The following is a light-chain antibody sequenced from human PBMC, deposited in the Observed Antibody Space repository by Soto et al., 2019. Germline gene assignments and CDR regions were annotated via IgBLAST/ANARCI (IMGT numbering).Light chain of an antibody. Sequence: EIVLTQSPATLSLSPGERATLSFRARQSVSSYLAWYQQQAGQAPRLLIYEASNTATGVLVRFSVSGSGTDLPLHIRRLELEASAVYYCQQLSSWIHFGQGIRLEI. V-gene: IGKV3-11*01. CDR2: EAS. J-gene: IGKJ5*01. CDR3: QQLSSWIH. CDR1: QSVSSY.